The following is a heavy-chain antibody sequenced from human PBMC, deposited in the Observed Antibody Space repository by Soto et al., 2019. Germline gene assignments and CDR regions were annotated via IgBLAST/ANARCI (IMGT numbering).Heavy chain of an antibody. CDR2: TKEDGSQK. CDR1: RFTISRYC. J-gene: IGHJ3*02. V-gene: IGHV3-7*04. D-gene: IGHD3-22*01. CDR3: AWGDYNEVCCTFSDACDI. Sequence: GGSLRLSCAASRFTISRYCTSWVRQAPGERLEWVANTKEDGSQKWYVDSVKGRFTISRDNAKNSLYLQMNNLRAKDTAIYYYAWGDYNEVCCTFSDACDIWGQGTMITVSS.